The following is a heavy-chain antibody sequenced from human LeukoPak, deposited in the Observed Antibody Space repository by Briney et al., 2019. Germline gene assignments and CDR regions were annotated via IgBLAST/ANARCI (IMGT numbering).Heavy chain of an antibody. D-gene: IGHD1-14*01. CDR3: ARGPEPYYYYYMDV. Sequence: SVKVSCKASGGTFSSYAISWVRQAPGQGLEWMGRIIPIFGTANYAQKFQGRVTITTDESTSTAYMELSSLRSEDTAVYYCARGPEPYYYYYMDVWAREPWSPSP. CDR2: IIPIFGTA. J-gene: IGHJ6*03. CDR1: GGTFSSYA. V-gene: IGHV1-69*05.